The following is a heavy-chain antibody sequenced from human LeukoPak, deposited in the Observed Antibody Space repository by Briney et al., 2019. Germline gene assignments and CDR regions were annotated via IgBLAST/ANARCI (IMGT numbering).Heavy chain of an antibody. J-gene: IGHJ4*02. CDR2: IIPILGIA. CDR1: GGTFSSYT. V-gene: IGHV1-69*02. Sequence: GASVKVSCKASGGTFSSYTISWVRQAPGQGLVWMGRIIPILGIANYAQKFQGRVTITADKSTSTAYMELSSLRSEDTAVYYCARAGLDGYNFDYWGQGTLVTVSS. D-gene: IGHD5-24*01. CDR3: ARAGLDGYNFDY.